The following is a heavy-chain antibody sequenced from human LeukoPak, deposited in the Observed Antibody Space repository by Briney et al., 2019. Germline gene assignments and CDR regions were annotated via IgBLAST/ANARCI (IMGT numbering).Heavy chain of an antibody. J-gene: IGHJ3*02. Sequence: GASVKVSCKASGGTFSSYAISWVRQAPGQGLEWMGGIIPIFGTANYAQKFQGRVTITADKSTSTAYMELSSLRSEDTAVYYCARVYYYGSGSYNAFDIWGQGTMVTVSS. CDR2: IIPIFGTA. CDR3: ARVYYYGSGSYNAFDI. CDR1: GGTFSSYA. V-gene: IGHV1-69*06. D-gene: IGHD3-10*01.